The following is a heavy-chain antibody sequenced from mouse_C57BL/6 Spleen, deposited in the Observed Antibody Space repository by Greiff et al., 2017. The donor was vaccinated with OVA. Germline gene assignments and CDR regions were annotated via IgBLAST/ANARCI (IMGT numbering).Heavy chain of an antibody. Sequence: EVHLVQSGPELVKPGASVKMSCKASGYTFTDYNMHWVKQSPGKSLEWIGYINPNNGGTSYNQKFKGKATLTVNKSSSTAYMELRSLTSEDSAVYYCARSGGFLGAMDYWGQGTSVTVSS. V-gene: IGHV1-22*01. CDR2: INPNNGGT. J-gene: IGHJ4*01. D-gene: IGHD3-3*01. CDR1: GYTFTDYN. CDR3: ARSGGFLGAMDY.